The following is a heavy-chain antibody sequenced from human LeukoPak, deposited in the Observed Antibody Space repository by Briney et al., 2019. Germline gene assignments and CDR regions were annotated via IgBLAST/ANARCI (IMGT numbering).Heavy chain of an antibody. Sequence: ASVKVSCKVSGYTLSEISMQWVRRAPGKGLEWMGGFDPEDGETIYAQKFQGRVTMTEDTSTDTAYMELSSLRFEDTAVYYCARGNEVRAFGELSGRYWGQGTLVTVSS. J-gene: IGHJ4*02. CDR1: GYTLSEIS. CDR3: ARGNEVRAFGELSGRY. D-gene: IGHD3-10*01. V-gene: IGHV1-24*01. CDR2: FDPEDGET.